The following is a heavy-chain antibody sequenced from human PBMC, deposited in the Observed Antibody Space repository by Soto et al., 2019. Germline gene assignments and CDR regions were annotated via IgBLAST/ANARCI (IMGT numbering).Heavy chain of an antibody. CDR1: GYTFTGYY. D-gene: IGHD2-15*01. Sequence: ASVKVSCKASGYTFTGYYMHWVRQAPGQGLEWMGWINPNSGGTNYAQKFQGWVTMTRDTSISTAYMELSRLRSDDTAVYYCARTPLYFSGGSWYAGCDPSGQGTLL. CDR2: INPNSGGT. CDR3: ARTPLYFSGGSWYAGCDP. V-gene: IGHV1-2*04. J-gene: IGHJ5*02.